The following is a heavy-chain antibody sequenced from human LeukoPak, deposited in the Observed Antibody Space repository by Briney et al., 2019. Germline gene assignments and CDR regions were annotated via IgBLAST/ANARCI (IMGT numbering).Heavy chain of an antibody. V-gene: IGHV3-64*01. J-gene: IGHJ4*02. CDR2: ISSNGGST. CDR1: GFTFSSYA. D-gene: IGHD3-10*01. Sequence: GGSLRLSCAASGFTFSSYAMHWVRQAPGKGLEYVSAISSNGGSTYYANSVKGRFTIPRDNSKNTLYLQMGSLRAEDTAVYYCARSTYYYGSGSYFYFDYWGQGTLVTVSS. CDR3: ARSTYYYGSGSYFYFDY.